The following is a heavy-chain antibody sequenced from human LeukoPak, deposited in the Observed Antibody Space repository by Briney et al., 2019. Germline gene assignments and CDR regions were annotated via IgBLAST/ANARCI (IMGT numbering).Heavy chain of an antibody. CDR1: GGSFSGYY. V-gene: IGHV4-34*01. Sequence: PSETLSLTCAVYGGSFSGYYWSWIRQPPGKGLGWIGEINHSGSTNYNPSLKSRVTISVDTSKNQFSLKLSSVTAADTAVYYCGRELDAENSSSSLGFDYWGQEPLVTVSS. CDR2: INHSGST. D-gene: IGHD6-6*01. CDR3: GRELDAENSSSSLGFDY. J-gene: IGHJ4*02.